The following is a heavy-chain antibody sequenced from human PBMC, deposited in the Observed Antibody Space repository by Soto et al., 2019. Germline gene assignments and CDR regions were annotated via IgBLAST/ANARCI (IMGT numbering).Heavy chain of an antibody. CDR2: ISSSSSYI. CDR3: AIFGPFRGVIISAFDI. D-gene: IGHD3-10*01. CDR1: GFTFSSYS. Sequence: EVQLVESGGGLVKPGGSLRLSCAASGFTFSSYSMNWVRQAPGKGLEWVSSISSSSSYIYYADSVKGRFTISRDNAKNSLYLQMNSLRAEDTAVYYCAIFGPFRGVIISAFDIWGQGTMVTVSS. V-gene: IGHV3-21*01. J-gene: IGHJ3*02.